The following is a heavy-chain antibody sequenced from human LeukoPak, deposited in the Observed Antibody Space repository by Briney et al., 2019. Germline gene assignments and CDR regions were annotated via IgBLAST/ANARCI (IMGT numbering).Heavy chain of an antibody. Sequence: QPGGSLRLSCAASGFTFSSYEMNWVRQAPGKGLGWVSYISSSGSTIYYADSVKGRFTISRDNAKNSLYLQMNSLRAEDTAVYYCARGGITMVRGVTEFDYWGQGTLVTVSS. J-gene: IGHJ4*02. CDR1: GFTFSSYE. D-gene: IGHD3-10*01. V-gene: IGHV3-48*03. CDR3: ARGGITMVRGVTEFDY. CDR2: ISSSGSTI.